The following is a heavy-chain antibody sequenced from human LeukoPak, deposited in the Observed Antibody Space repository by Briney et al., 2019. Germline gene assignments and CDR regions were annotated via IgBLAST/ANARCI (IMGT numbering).Heavy chain of an antibody. Sequence: GNSLTLSCVASRFTLSHYGMHWVRQAPGKGLEWVAVIWNDASNQYYADSVKGRFTISRDNYQNTVYLQMNSLRAEDTAVYYCAKDAQRGFDYSNSLENWGQGTLVVVSS. CDR3: AKDAQRGFDYSNSLEN. J-gene: IGHJ4*02. V-gene: IGHV3-33*06. D-gene: IGHD4-11*01. CDR2: IWNDASNQ. CDR1: RFTLSHYG.